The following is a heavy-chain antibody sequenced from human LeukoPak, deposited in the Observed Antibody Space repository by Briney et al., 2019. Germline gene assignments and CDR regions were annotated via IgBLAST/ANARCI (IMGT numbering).Heavy chain of an antibody. D-gene: IGHD6-13*01. Sequence: GGSLRLSCAASGFTFSSHWMHWVRQAPGKGLVWVSRIDDDGSSTVYADSVKGRFTISSDNAKNTLYLQMNSLRAEDTAVYYCARDLGAATGSFYYYGMDVWGQGTTVTVSS. CDR3: ARDLGAATGSFYYYGMDV. CDR1: GFTFSSHW. CDR2: IDDDGSST. V-gene: IGHV3-74*01. J-gene: IGHJ6*02.